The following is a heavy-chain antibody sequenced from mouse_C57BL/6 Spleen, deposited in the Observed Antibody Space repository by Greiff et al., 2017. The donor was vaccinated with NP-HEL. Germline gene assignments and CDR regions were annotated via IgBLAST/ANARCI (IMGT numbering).Heavy chain of an antibody. Sequence: EVKLQESGPGLVKPSQSLSLTCSVTGYSITSGYYWNWIRQFPGNKLEWMGYISYDGSNNYNPSLKNRISITRDTSKNQFFLKLNSVTTEDTATYYCAGYYYGSSPYYFDYWGQGTTLTVSS. CDR2: ISYDGSN. V-gene: IGHV3-6*01. CDR1: GYSITSGYY. J-gene: IGHJ2*01. D-gene: IGHD1-1*01. CDR3: AGYYYGSSPYYFDY.